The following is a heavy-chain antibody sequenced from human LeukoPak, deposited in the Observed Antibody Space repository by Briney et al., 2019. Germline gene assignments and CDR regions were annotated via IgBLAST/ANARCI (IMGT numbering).Heavy chain of an antibody. D-gene: IGHD2-21*01. CDR1: GYTFTSYD. V-gene: IGHV1-8*01. J-gene: IGHJ6*02. CDR3: ARAAYCGGDCYSYGMDV. Sequence: GASVKVSCKASGYTFTSYDINWVRQATGQGLEWMGWMNPNSGNTGYAQKFQGRVTMTRNTSISTAYMELSSLRSEDTAVYYCARAAYCGGDCYSYGMDVWGQGTTVTVSS. CDR2: MNPNSGNT.